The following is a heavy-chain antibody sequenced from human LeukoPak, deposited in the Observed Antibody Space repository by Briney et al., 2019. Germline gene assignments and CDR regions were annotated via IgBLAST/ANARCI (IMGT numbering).Heavy chain of an antibody. V-gene: IGHV3-23*01. Sequence: GGSLRLSCAASGLTFSSYAMSWVRQAPGKGLEWVSAIRGSGGRTYYADSVKGRFTISRDNSKNTLYLQMNSLRAEDTAVYYCAKATDYDSSDWGQGTLVTVSS. D-gene: IGHD3-22*01. CDR2: IRGSGGRT. CDR1: GLTFSSYA. J-gene: IGHJ4*02. CDR3: AKATDYDSSD.